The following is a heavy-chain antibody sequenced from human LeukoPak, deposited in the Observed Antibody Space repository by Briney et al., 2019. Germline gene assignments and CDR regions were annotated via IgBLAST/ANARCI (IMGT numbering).Heavy chain of an antibody. V-gene: IGHV3-23*01. D-gene: IGHD6-19*01. Sequence: PGGSLRLSCAASGFTFSSYAMNWVRQAPGKGLVWVSAISGGGVTSTYYADSVKGRFTISRDNSKNTLFLQMNSLRAEDTAVYFCAKDARRTSGWYFFDYWGPGTLVTVSS. CDR1: GFTFSSYA. J-gene: IGHJ4*02. CDR2: ISGGGVTST. CDR3: AKDARRTSGWYFFDY.